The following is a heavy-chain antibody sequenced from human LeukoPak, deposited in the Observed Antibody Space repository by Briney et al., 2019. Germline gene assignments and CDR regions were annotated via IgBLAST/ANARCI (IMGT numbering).Heavy chain of an antibody. CDR1: GFTFRSYD. CDR3: ARAAYSSTWYSRYFDL. CDR2: IGTAGEI. J-gene: IGHJ2*01. Sequence: PGGSLRLSCAASGFTFRSYDMHWVRQATGKGLEWVSGIGTAGEIYYPGSVKGRFTISRENAKNSLYLQMNSLRAGDTAVYHCARAAYSSTWYSRYFDLWGRGTLVTVSS. D-gene: IGHD6-13*01. V-gene: IGHV3-13*01.